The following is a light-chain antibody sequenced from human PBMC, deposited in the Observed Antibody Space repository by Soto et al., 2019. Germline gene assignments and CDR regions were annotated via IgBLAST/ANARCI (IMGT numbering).Light chain of an antibody. Sequence: DIPMTQSPSSLSASVGDRVTITCQASQDISNYLNWHQQKPGKAPKLLIYDASNLETGVPSRFSGSGSGTDFTFTISSLQPEDIATYYCQQYDNLPPLLTFGGGTKVEIK. J-gene: IGKJ4*01. CDR3: QQYDNLPPLLT. CDR2: DAS. V-gene: IGKV1-33*01. CDR1: QDISNY.